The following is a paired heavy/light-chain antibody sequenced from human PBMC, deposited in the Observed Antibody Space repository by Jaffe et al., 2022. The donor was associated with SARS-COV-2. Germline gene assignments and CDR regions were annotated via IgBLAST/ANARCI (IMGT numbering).Light chain of an antibody. V-gene: IGKV4-1*01. Sequence: DIVMTQSPDSLAVSLGERATINCKSSQSVLDGSNNKYYIAWYQQKPGQPPKLLIYWASTRESGVPDRFSGGGSGTDFTLTISSLQAEDVAIYSCQQYYSIPPTFGQGTKVEIK. CDR2: WAS. CDR3: QQYYSIPPT. CDR1: QSVLDGSNNKYY. J-gene: IGKJ1*01.
Heavy chain of an antibody. CDR3: ANCAISSTRWYWFDP. CDR1: GGTFSKYG. CDR2: IIPTLGTA. Sequence: QAQLVQSGAEVKTPGSSVKVSCKASGGTFSKYGITWVRQAPGQGLEWMGGIIPTLGTATYAKKFQGRVTITADESTSTVYMDLSSLRSEDTAVYYCANCAISSTRWYWFDPWGPGTLVTVSS. V-gene: IGHV1-69*01. D-gene: IGHD6-13*01. J-gene: IGHJ5*02.